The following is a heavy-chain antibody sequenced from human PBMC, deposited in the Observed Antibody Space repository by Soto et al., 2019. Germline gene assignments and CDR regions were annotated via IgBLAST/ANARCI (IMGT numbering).Heavy chain of an antibody. CDR2: IWYDGSNK. CDR3: ARYCSSTSCYAVSAFDI. D-gene: IGHD2-2*01. CDR1: GFTFSSYG. V-gene: IGHV3-33*01. Sequence: GGSLRLSCAASGFTFSSYGMHWVRQAPGKGLEWVAVIWYDGSNKYYADSVKGRFTISRDNSKNTLYLQMNSLRAEDTAVYYCARYCSSTSCYAVSAFDIWGQGTMVTVSS. J-gene: IGHJ3*02.